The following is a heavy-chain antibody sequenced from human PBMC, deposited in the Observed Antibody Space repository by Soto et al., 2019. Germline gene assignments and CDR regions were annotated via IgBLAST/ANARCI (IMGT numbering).Heavy chain of an antibody. J-gene: IGHJ4*02. V-gene: IGHV3-23*01. CDR1: GFTFSSYA. CDR3: AKGRGPRGNSESFFDS. CDR2: ISDGSRST. D-gene: IGHD2-21*02. Sequence: GGSLRLSCAASGFTFSSYAMTWVRQAPGKGLEWVSTISDGSRSTYYTDSVKGRFTISRDNSKNTLYLQMNSLRAEDTAIYYCAKGRGPRGNSESFFDSWGQGTLVTVSS.